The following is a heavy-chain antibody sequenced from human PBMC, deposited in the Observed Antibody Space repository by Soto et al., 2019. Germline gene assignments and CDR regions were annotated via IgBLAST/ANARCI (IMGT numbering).Heavy chain of an antibody. CDR2: ISAYNGNT. D-gene: IGHD2-2*01. CDR3: ARVADADIVVVPAARDMDV. CDR1: GYTFTSYG. V-gene: IGHV1-18*01. Sequence: QVQLVQSGAEVKKPGASVKVSCKASGYTFTSYGISWVRQAPGQGLEWMGWISAYNGNTNYAQKLQGRVTMTTDTSTSTAYMELRSLRADDTAVYYCARVADADIVVVPAARDMDVWGKGTTVTVS. J-gene: IGHJ6*03.